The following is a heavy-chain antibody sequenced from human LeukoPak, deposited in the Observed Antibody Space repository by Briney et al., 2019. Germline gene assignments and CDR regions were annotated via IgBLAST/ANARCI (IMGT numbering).Heavy chain of an antibody. V-gene: IGHV1-69*04. J-gene: IGHJ4*02. Sequence: SVKVSCKASGGTFSSYAISWVRQAPRQGLEWMGRIIPILGIANYAQKFQGRVTITADKSTSTAYMELSSLRSEDTAVYYCARDEYSYGPKTDYWGQGTLVTVSS. CDR1: GGTFSSYA. CDR2: IIPILGIA. D-gene: IGHD5-18*01. CDR3: ARDEYSYGPKTDY.